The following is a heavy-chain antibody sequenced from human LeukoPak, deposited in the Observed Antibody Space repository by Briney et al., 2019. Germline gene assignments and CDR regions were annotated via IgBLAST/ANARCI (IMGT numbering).Heavy chain of an antibody. CDR3: AKASGSSAYGLDY. D-gene: IGHD3-16*01. J-gene: IGHJ4*02. Sequence: GGSLRLSCAAYGFTFSNYGMHWVRQAPGKGLEWVAFIRHDGSKKYYADSVKGRFTISRDDSKNTVYLQMYSLRPEDTAVHYCAKASGSSAYGLDYCGQGTLVTVFS. CDR2: IRHDGSKK. V-gene: IGHV3-30*02. CDR1: GFTFSNYG.